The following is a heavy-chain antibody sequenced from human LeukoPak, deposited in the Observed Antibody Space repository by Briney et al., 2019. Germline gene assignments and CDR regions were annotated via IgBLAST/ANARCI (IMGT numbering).Heavy chain of an antibody. CDR3: ARARLGYIHYYYYGMDV. D-gene: IGHD5-24*01. CDR1: GGSISSYY. CDR2: INHSGST. J-gene: IGHJ6*02. V-gene: IGHV4-34*01. Sequence: SETLSLTCTVSGGSISSYYWSWIRQPPGKGLEWIGEINHSGSTNYNPSLKSRVTISVDTSKNQFSLKLSSVTAADTAVYYCARARLGYIHYYYYGMDVWGQGTTVTVSS.